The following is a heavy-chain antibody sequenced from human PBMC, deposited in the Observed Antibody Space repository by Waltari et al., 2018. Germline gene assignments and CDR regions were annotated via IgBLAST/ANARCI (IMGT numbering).Heavy chain of an antibody. CDR3: ARRTVTTRNYYYYGMDV. J-gene: IGHJ6*02. Sequence: QVQLVQSGAEVKKPGSSVKVSCKASGGTFSSYAISWVRPAPGQGREWMGGIIPIFGTANYAQKFQGRVTITADESTSTAYMELSSLRSEDTAVYYCARRTVTTRNYYYYGMDVWGQGTTVTVSS. V-gene: IGHV1-69*12. D-gene: IGHD4-17*01. CDR2: IIPIFGTA. CDR1: GGTFSSYA.